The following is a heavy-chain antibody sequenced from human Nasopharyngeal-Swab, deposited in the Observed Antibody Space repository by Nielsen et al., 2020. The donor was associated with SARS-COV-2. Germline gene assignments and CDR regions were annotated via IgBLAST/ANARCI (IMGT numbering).Heavy chain of an antibody. Sequence: ASVKVSCKASGYTFTSYAMHWVRQAPGQRLEWMGWINAGNGNTKYSQKFQGRVTITRDTYASTAYMELSSLRSEDTAVYYCARGGMVRGVSYNWFDPWGQGTLVTVSS. D-gene: IGHD3-10*01. J-gene: IGHJ5*02. CDR2: INAGNGNT. V-gene: IGHV1-3*01. CDR1: GYTFTSYA. CDR3: ARGGMVRGVSYNWFDP.